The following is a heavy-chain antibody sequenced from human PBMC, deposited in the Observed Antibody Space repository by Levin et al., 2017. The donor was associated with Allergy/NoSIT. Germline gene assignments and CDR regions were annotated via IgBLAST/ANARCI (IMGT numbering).Heavy chain of an antibody. CDR3: ARDEGVSMVRGYDC. CDR1: GFTFRSYW. CDR2: SNRDGSDT. J-gene: IGHJ4*02. V-gene: IGHV3-74*01. Sequence: AGGSLRLSCAASGFTFRSYWMHWVRQVPGKGLVWVSSSNRDGSDTYYADSVKGRFTISRDNAKNTVYLQMNSLRAEDTAVYYCARDEGVSMVRGYDCWGQGTLVTVSS. D-gene: IGHD2-8*01.